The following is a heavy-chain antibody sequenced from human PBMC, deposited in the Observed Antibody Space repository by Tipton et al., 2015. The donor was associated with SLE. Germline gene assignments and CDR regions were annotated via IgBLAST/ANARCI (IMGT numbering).Heavy chain of an antibody. V-gene: IGHV4-4*08. CDR2: IYTSGST. CDR1: GGSISSYY. Sequence: TLSLTCTVSGGSISSYYWSWIRQPPGKGLEWIGYIYTSGSTNYNPSLKSRVTISVDTSKNQFSLKLSSVTAADTAVYYCARMRGWSRRYFDYWGQGTLVTVSS. J-gene: IGHJ4*02. D-gene: IGHD6-19*01. CDR3: ARMRGWSRRYFDY.